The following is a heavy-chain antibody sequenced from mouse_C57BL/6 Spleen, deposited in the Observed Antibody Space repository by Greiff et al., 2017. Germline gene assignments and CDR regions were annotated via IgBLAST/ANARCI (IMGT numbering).Heavy chain of an antibody. CDR2: IYPGSGNT. J-gene: IGHJ2*01. V-gene: IGHV1-66*01. Sequence: QVQLQQSGPELVKPGASVKISCKASGYSFTSYYIHWVKQRPGQGLEWIGWIYPGSGNTKYNEQFKGKATLTADTSSSTAYMQLSSLTSEDSAVYYCARGDYGNYNDYWGQGTTLTVSS. CDR1: GYSFTSYY. D-gene: IGHD2-1*01. CDR3: ARGDYGNYNDY.